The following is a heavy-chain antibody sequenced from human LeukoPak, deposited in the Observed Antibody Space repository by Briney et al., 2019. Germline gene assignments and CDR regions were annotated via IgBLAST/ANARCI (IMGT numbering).Heavy chain of an antibody. CDR3: ARDRPAAAGNYYYYYGMDV. J-gene: IGHJ6*02. D-gene: IGHD6-13*01. V-gene: IGHV4-59*01. Sequence: SETLSLTCTVSGGSFSSYYWSWIRQPPGKGLEWIGYIYYSGSTNYNPSVKSRVTISVDMSKNQFSLKLSSVTAADTAVYYCARDRPAAAGNYYYYYGMDVWGQGTTVTVSS. CDR1: GGSFSSYY. CDR2: IYYSGST.